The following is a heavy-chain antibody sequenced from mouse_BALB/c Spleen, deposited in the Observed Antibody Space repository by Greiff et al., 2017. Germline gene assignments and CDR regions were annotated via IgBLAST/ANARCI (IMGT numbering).Heavy chain of an antibody. CDR2: ISYSGST. D-gene: IGHD2-2*01. V-gene: IGHV3-2*02. Sequence: EVKLQESGPGLVKPSQSLSLTCTVTGFSITSDYAWYWVRQFPGNKLVWMVYISYSGSTSYNPSLKSRISITRDTSKNQIFLQLNSVTTEDTATYYCAIYYGYYYAMDYWGQGTSVTVSS. J-gene: IGHJ4*01. CDR1: GFSITSDYA. CDR3: AIYYGYYYAMDY.